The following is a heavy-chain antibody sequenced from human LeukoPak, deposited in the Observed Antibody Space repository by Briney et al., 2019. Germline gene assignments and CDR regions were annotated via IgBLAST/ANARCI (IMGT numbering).Heavy chain of an antibody. CDR3: ARTTEGYCSSASCFGFSYSYYMDV. CDR2: IFYSGST. J-gene: IGHJ6*03. D-gene: IGHD2-2*01. Sequence: SETLSLTCTVSGGSISSYYWSWIRQPPGKGLEWIGYIFYSGSTNYNPSLKSRVTISVDTSKNQFSLKLSSVIAADTAVYYCARTTEGYCSSASCFGFSYSYYMDVWGKGTTVTISS. V-gene: IGHV4-59*01. CDR1: GGSISSYY.